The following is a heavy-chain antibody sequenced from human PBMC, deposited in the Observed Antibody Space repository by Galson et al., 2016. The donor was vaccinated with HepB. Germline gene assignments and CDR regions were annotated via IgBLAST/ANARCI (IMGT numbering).Heavy chain of an antibody. V-gene: IGHV2-70*04. CDR2: IDWDDDK. Sequence: PALVKPPQTLTLTYTFSGFSLSTSGVGVGWIRQPPGKALEWLARIDWDDDKFYSTSLKTRLTISKDTSKNQVVLTMTNMDPVDTATYYCARMVGYCSGTSCFSLGMDVWGQGTTVTVSS. J-gene: IGHJ6*02. D-gene: IGHD2-15*01. CDR1: GFSLSTSGVG. CDR3: ARMVGYCSGTSCFSLGMDV.